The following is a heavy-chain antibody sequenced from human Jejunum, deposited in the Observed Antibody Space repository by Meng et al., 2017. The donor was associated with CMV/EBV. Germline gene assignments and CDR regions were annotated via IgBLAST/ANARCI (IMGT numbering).Heavy chain of an antibody. D-gene: IGHD2-15*01. CDR3: ASFDSTVH. Sequence: LSGAASGFTFSSYSMNWVRQAPGKGLEWVSSISSSSSYIYYADSVKGRFTISRDNAKNSLYLQMNSLRAEDTAVYYCASFDSTVHWGQGTLVTVSS. CDR1: GFTFSSYS. CDR2: ISSSSSYI. J-gene: IGHJ4*02. V-gene: IGHV3-21*01.